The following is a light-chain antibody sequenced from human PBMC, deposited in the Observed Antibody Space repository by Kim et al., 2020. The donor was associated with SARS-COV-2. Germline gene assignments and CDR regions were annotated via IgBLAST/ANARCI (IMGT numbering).Light chain of an antibody. Sequence: EFVLTQSPGTLSLSPGERATLSCRASQSVTSSYLAWYQQRPGQAPRLLMYDASNRATGIPDRFSGSGSGTDFTLTIRRLEPEDFSVYYCQQYGSSPQTFGQGTKVDIK. CDR2: DAS. CDR1: QSVTSSY. V-gene: IGKV3-20*01. CDR3: QQYGSSPQT. J-gene: IGKJ1*01.